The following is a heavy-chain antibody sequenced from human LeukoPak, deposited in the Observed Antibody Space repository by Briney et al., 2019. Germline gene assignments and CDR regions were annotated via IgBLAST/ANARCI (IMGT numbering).Heavy chain of an antibody. J-gene: IGHJ3*02. Sequence: PSQTLSLTCTVSGGSISSYYWSWIRQPPGKGLEWIGYIYYSGSTNYNPSLKSRVTISVDTSKNQFSLKLSSVTAADTAVYYCARGARGVDSSGYFDIWGQGTMVTVSS. CDR1: GGSISSYY. D-gene: IGHD3-22*01. CDR3: ARGARGVDSSGYFDI. CDR2: IYYSGST. V-gene: IGHV4-59*01.